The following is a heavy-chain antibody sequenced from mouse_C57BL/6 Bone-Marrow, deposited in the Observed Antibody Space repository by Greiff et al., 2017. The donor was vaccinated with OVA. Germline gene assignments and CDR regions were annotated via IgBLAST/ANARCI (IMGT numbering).Heavy chain of an antibody. CDR2: ISYDGSN. CDR3: ARVRDYDAYYAMDY. CDR1: GYSITSGYY. J-gene: IGHJ4*01. V-gene: IGHV3-6*01. Sequence: EESGPGLVKPSQSLSLTCSVTGYSITSGYYWNWIRQFPGNKLEWMGYISYDGSNNYNPSLKNRISITRDTSKNQFFLKLNSVTTEDTATYYCARVRDYDAYYAMDYWGQGTSVTVSS. D-gene: IGHD2-4*01.